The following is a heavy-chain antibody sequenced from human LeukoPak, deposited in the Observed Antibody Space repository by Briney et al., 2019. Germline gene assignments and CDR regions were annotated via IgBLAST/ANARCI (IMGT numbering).Heavy chain of an antibody. Sequence: SETLSLTCTVSGGSISSYYWSWIRQPAGKGLEWIGRIYTSGSTNYNPSLKSRVTISVDTSKNQFSLKLSSVTAADTAVYYCARDYGDYDGKYYYYYMDVWGKGTTVTVSS. CDR2: IYTSGST. V-gene: IGHV4-4*07. D-gene: IGHD4-17*01. CDR1: GGSISSYY. CDR3: ARDYGDYDGKYYYYYMDV. J-gene: IGHJ6*03.